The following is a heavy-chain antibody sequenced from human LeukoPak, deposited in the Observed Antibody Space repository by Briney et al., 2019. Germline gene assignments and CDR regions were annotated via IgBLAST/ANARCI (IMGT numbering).Heavy chain of an antibody. CDR3: ARSYMVRGVRSWFDP. CDR1: GGSISSYY. J-gene: IGHJ5*02. Sequence: SETLSLTCTVSGGSISSYYWSWIRQPAGKGLEWIGRIYTSGSTYYNPSLQSRVTISIDTSKNQFSLKVISLTAADTAIYYCARSYMVRGVRSWFDPWGQGTLVTVSS. V-gene: IGHV4-4*07. CDR2: IYTSGST. D-gene: IGHD3-10*01.